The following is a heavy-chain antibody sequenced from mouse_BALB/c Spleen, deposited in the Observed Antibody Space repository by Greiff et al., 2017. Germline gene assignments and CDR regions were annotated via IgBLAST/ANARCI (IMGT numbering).Heavy chain of an antibody. V-gene: IGHV1-80*01. D-gene: IGHD4-1*01. Sequence: QVQLQQSGAELVRPGSSVKISCKASGYAFSSYWMNWVKQRPGQGLEWIGQIYPGDGDTNYNGKFKGKATLTADKSSSTAYMQLSSLTSEDSAVYFCARPGSYYAMDYWGQGTSVTVSS. CDR3: ARPGSYYAMDY. CDR1: GYAFSSYW. CDR2: IYPGDGDT. J-gene: IGHJ4*01.